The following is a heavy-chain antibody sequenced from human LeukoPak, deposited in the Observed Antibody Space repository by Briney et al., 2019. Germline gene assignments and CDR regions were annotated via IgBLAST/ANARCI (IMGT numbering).Heavy chain of an antibody. D-gene: IGHD1-14*01. CDR1: GGPFSGYY. J-gene: IGHJ5*02. Sequence: SETLSLTCAVYGGPFSGYYWSWIRQPPGKGLEWIGEINHSGSTNYNPSLKSRVTISVDTSKNQFSLKLSSVTAADTAVYYCARVRGGNQRNWFDPWGQGTLVTVSS. V-gene: IGHV4-34*01. CDR3: ARVRGGNQRNWFDP. CDR2: INHSGST.